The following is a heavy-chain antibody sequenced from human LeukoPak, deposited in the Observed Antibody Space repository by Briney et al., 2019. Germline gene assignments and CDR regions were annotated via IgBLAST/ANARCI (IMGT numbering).Heavy chain of an antibody. J-gene: IGHJ3*02. CDR3: AREDDYDGFDI. Sequence: SETLTLTCTVSGGSISSGDYYWSWIRQPPGKGLEWIGYIHYSGSTYYNPSLKSRVTISGDTSKIQFSLKLSSATAADTAVYYCAREDDYDGFDIWGQGRMVTVSS. V-gene: IGHV4-30-4*01. CDR1: GGSISSGDYY. CDR2: IHYSGST. D-gene: IGHD3-16*01.